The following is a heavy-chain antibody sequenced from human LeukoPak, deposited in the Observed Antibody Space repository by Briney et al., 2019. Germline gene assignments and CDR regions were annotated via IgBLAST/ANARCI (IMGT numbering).Heavy chain of an antibody. D-gene: IGHD6-19*01. Sequence: GGSLRLSCAASGFTFSDHYMDWVRQAPGKGLEWVGRIRNKANSYTTEYAASVKGRFTISRDDSKNSLFLQMNSLKTEDTAVYYCTTYGSGSCPVWGQGTLVAVSS. V-gene: IGHV3-72*01. CDR2: IRNKANSYTT. J-gene: IGHJ4*02. CDR1: GFTFSDHY. CDR3: TTYGSGSCPV.